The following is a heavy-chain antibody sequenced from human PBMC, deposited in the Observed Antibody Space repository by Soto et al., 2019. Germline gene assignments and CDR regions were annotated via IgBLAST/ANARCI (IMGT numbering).Heavy chain of an antibody. CDR1: VETFSVYA. CDR2: IIPIFGTA. J-gene: IGHJ4*02. Sequence: SVAVSCQASVETFSVYAISWVRQAPGQGLEWMGGIIPIFGTANYAQKFQGRVTITADESTSTAYMELSSLRSEDTAVYYCARCRDGYNLFAEWGQGTLGT. D-gene: IGHD5-12*01. V-gene: IGHV1-69*01. CDR3: ARCRDGYNLFAE.